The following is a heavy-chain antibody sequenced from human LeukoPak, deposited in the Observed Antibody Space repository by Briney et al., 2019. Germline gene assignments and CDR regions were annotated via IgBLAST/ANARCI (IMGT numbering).Heavy chain of an antibody. D-gene: IGHD4-17*01. CDR3: ARDVHGDYGSGWFDP. V-gene: IGHV1-69*05. J-gene: IGHJ5*02. Sequence: SVKVSCKTSGGTFNNSAISWVRQAPGQGLEWLGGIMPLFGTAGYAQKFQGRVTITKDESTRTVYLELTSLTSDDTAAYYCARDVHGDYGSGWFDPWGQGTLVSVSS. CDR1: GGTFNNSA. CDR2: IMPLFGTA.